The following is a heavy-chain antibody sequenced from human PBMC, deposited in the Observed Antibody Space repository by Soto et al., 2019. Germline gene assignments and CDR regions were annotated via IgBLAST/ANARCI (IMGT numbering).Heavy chain of an antibody. CDR2: IIPIFGTA. V-gene: IGHV1-69*13. J-gene: IGHJ5*02. Sequence: SVKVSCKASGGTFSSYAISWVRQAPGQGLEWMGGIIPIFGTANYAQKFQGRVTITADESTSTAYMELSSLRSEDTAVYYCARVPRLGYCSGGSCYSWFDPWGQGTLVTVSS. CDR1: GGTFSSYA. CDR3: ARVPRLGYCSGGSCYSWFDP. D-gene: IGHD2-15*01.